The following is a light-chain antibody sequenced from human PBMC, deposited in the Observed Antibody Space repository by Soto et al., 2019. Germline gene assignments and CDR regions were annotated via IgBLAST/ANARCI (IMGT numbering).Light chain of an antibody. CDR1: QSLTSSY. Sequence: EIVLTQSPGTLSLSPGERATLSCRASQSLTSSYLAWYQQKPGQAPRLLIYGASSRATGIPDRFSGSGSGTDFTLTIIRLEPEDFAVSYCQQYESSPPSYTFGQGTKLEIK. CDR2: GAS. V-gene: IGKV3-20*01. J-gene: IGKJ2*01. CDR3: QQYESSPPSYT.